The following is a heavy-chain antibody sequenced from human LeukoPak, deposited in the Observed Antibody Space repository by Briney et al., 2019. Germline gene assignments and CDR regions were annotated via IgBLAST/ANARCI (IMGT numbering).Heavy chain of an antibody. J-gene: IGHJ4*02. CDR2: TYYRSRWYN. CDR3: ARVRYYYGSGSYTTFDY. Sequence: SQTLSLTCAISGDSVSSNSAAWNWIRQSPSRGLEWLGRTYYRSRWYNDYAVSVKSRITINPDTSKNQFSLQLNSVTPEDTAVYYCARVRYYYGSGSYTTFDYWGQGTLVTVSS. CDR1: GDSVSSNSAA. V-gene: IGHV6-1*01. D-gene: IGHD3-10*01.